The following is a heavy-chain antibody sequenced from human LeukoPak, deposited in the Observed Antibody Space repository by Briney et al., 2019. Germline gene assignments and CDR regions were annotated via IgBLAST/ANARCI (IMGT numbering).Heavy chain of an antibody. V-gene: IGHV3-9*01. CDR1: GFTFDDYA. CDR2: ISWNSGSI. Sequence: GGSLRLSCAASGFTFDDYAMHWVRQAPGKGLEWVSGISWNSGSIGYADSVKGRFTISRDNAKNSLYLQMNSLRAEDTALYYCAKGPVRGTLEGFDYWGQGTLVTVSS. CDR3: AKGPVRGTLEGFDY. D-gene: IGHD3-10*02. J-gene: IGHJ4*02.